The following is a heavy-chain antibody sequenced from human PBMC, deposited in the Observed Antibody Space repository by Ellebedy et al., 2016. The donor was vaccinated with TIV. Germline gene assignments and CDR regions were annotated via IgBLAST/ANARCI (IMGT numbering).Heavy chain of an antibody. D-gene: IGHD1-26*01. CDR1: GYTFTSYY. Sequence: AASVKVSCKASGYTFTSYYMHWVRQAPGLGLEWMGIINPSGGSTSYAQKFQGRITVTRDTSTSTLYMELSSLRSEDTAVYYCAREVGGSLDYWGQGTLVTVSS. J-gene: IGHJ4*02. V-gene: IGHV1-46*01. CDR3: AREVGGSLDY. CDR2: INPSGGST.